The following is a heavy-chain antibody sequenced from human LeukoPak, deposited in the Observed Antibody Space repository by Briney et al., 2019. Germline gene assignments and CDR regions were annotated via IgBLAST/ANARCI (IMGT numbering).Heavy chain of an antibody. V-gene: IGHV4-34*01. Sequence: PSETLSLTCAVYGGSFSGYYWTWIRQPPGEGLEWIGEINHSGFTNYNPSLKSRVTMSVDTSKNQFSLKLSSVTAADTALYYCARGPFQAAGAFDYWGQGTLVTVSS. J-gene: IGHJ4*02. CDR3: ARGPFQAAGAFDY. D-gene: IGHD6-13*01. CDR1: GGSFSGYY. CDR2: INHSGFT.